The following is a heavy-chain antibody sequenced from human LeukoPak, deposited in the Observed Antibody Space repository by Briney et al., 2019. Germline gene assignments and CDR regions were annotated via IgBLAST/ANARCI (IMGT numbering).Heavy chain of an antibody. J-gene: IGHJ3*02. CDR1: GYSFTSYW. D-gene: IGHD5-24*01. Sequence: GESLKISCKGSGYSFTSYWIGWVRQMPGKGLEWMGIIYPGDSDTRYSPSFQGQVPISAAKSISAAYLQWSSLKASDTAMYYCARRDCYRPYDSWVQGRMVGDCS. CDR3: ARRDCYRPYDS. CDR2: IYPGDSDT. V-gene: IGHV5-51*01.